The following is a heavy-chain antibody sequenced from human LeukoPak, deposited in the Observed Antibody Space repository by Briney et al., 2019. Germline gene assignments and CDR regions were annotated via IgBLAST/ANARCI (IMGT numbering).Heavy chain of an antibody. CDR2: INHSGST. D-gene: IGHD2-2*01. CDR1: GGSFSGYY. J-gene: IGHJ6*03. V-gene: IGHV4-34*01. CDR3: ARHLSSTGYYYYYYYMDV. Sequence: SETLSLTCAVYGGSFSGYYWSWIRQPPGKGLEWIGEINHSGSTNYNPSLKSRVTISVDTSKNQFSLKLSSVTAADTAVYYCARHLSSTGYYYYYYYMDVWGKGTTVTISS.